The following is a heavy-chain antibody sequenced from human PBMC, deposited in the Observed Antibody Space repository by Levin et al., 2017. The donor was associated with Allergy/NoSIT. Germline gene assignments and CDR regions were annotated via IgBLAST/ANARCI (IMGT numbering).Heavy chain of an antibody. J-gene: IGHJ4*02. CDR3: ARIPSYCASTNCYTGDY. V-gene: IGHV2-70*17. CDR1: GFSLSTSGMC. CDR2: IDWDDDK. Sequence: VSGPTLMKPTQTLTLTCTFSGFSLSTSGMCVSWIRQPPGKALEWLARIDWDDDKFYSTSLKTRLAISKDTSKNQVVLTMTNMDPVDTATYYCARIPSYCASTNCYTGDYWGQGTLVTVSS. D-gene: IGHD2-2*01.